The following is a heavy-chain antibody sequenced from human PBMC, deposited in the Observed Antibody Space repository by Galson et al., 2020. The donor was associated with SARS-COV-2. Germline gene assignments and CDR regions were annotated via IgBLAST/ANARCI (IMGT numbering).Heavy chain of an antibody. CDR3: ASDREDRYGPLDY. J-gene: IGHJ4*02. D-gene: IGHD3-10*01. Sequence: ASVKVSCKASGYTFSRYYIQSVRQDPGQGLEWMGILNPSGGSTNYAQKFQGRVTLTRDTSTSTVYMELRSLRSEDTAVYYCASDREDRYGPLDYWGQGTLVTVPS. CDR1: GYTFSRYY. CDR2: LNPSGGST. V-gene: IGHV1-46*01.